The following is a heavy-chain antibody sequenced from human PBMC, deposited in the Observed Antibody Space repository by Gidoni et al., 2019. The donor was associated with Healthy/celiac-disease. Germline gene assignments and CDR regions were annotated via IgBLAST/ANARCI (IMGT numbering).Heavy chain of an antibody. J-gene: IGHJ4*02. CDR2: INHSGSP. CDR3: ARVRRELRSIDY. Sequence: QGQLQQWGAGRLKPSETLSLTCAVYGGSSSGYYWSWIRQPPGKGLQLIGEINHSGSPNYNPSLKSRVTISVDTSKNQFSLKLSSVTAAYTAVYYCARVRRELRSIDYWGQGTLVTVSS. D-gene: IGHD1-7*01. V-gene: IGHV4-34*01. CDR1: GGSSSGYY.